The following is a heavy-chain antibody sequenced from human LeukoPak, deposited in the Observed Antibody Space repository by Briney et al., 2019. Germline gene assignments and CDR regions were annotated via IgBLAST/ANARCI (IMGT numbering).Heavy chain of an antibody. J-gene: IGHJ4*02. CDR3: ARDRGAPAKYDFDY. Sequence: GRSLRLSCAASGFTFSSYAMHWVRQAPGKGLEWVAVIANDGRGKHHADSVKGRFTISRDNSKNTLYVQMDSLRAEDTALYYCARDRGAPAKYDFDYWGQGTLVTVSS. D-gene: IGHD4/OR15-4a*01. V-gene: IGHV3-30*04. CDR1: GFTFSSYA. CDR2: IANDGRGK.